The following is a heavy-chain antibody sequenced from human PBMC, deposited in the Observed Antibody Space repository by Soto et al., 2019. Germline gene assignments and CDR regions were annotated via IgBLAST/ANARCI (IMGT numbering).Heavy chain of an antibody. J-gene: IGHJ5*02. D-gene: IGHD1-1*01. Sequence: GGSLRLSCTASGFNTRFYSMSWVRQTPGKGLEWVAALSRSGGATYYADSVRGRFTISRDASKDTLFLQMRNLRAEDTAIYYCSKGEMSTIRNSFDPWGQGTRVTVSS. CDR2: LSRSGGAT. CDR3: SKGEMSTIRNSFDP. V-gene: IGHV3-23*01. CDR1: GFNTRFYS.